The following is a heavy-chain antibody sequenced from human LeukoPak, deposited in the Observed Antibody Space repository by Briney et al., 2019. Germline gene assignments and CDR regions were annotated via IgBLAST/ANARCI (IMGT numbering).Heavy chain of an antibody. J-gene: IGHJ6*02. CDR2: IYYSGYT. D-gene: IGHD3-10*01. V-gene: IGHV4-59*08. Sequence: SETLSLTCTVSGGSISNYYWSWIRQPPGKGLEWIGYIYYSGYTNYNPSLKSRATISVDTSKNQFSLKVSSVTAADTAVYYCARHGVHSYYYYGLDVWGQGTTVTVSS. CDR3: ARHGVHSYYYYGLDV. CDR1: GGSISNYY.